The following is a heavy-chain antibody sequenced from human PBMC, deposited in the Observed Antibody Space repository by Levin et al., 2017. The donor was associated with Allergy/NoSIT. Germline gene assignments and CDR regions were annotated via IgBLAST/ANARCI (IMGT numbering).Heavy chain of an antibody. CDR3: ARPGASDTPLGGYYYAMDV. Sequence: RAGGSLRLSCAASGFMFENYGMSWVRQAPGKGLEWVAGINGNGASTDYADSVKGRFTASRDNAKNALHLEMNNLRVEDTALYYCARPGASDTPLGGYYYAMDVWGQGTTVSVSS. D-gene: IGHD1-26*01. J-gene: IGHJ6*02. CDR1: GFMFENYG. CDR2: INGNGAST. V-gene: IGHV3-20*04.